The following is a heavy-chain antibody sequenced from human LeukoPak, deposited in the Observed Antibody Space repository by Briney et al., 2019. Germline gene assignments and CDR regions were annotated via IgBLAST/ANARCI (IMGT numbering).Heavy chain of an antibody. J-gene: IGHJ3*02. Sequence: GGSQRLSCAASVFTFHTYSMHWVRRAPGTGQEGGAYISTLSDYMYYSESIKDRFTNSRDNGKNSLYLQMNDLGAEETGLYYCVRGSTTAERKDAFDIWGQGTMVTVSS. CDR1: VFTFHTYS. D-gene: IGHD4-17*01. CDR3: VRGSTTAERKDAFDI. V-gene: IGHV3-21*01. CDR2: ISTLSDYM.